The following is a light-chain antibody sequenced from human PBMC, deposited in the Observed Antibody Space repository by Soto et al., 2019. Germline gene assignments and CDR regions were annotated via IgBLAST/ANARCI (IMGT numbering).Light chain of an antibody. V-gene: IGKV1-5*01. CDR3: QHYNTYSEA. CDR1: QDISGW. CDR2: DAS. Sequence: DIQMTQSPSTLAAYVEDRVTITCRASQDISGWLAWYQQKPGKAPKVLIYDASSLESGVPLRFSGSGSGTEFTLTICSLQPDDFASYYCQHYNTYSEAFGQGTKVDIK. J-gene: IGKJ1*01.